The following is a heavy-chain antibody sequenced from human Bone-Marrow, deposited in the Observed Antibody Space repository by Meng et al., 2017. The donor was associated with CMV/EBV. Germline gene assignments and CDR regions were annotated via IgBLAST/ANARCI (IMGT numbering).Heavy chain of an antibody. CDR2: INPNSGGT. CDR3: ARDRALERRGQPDY. D-gene: IGHD1-1*01. V-gene: IGHV1-2*02. CDR1: GYTCTGYY. J-gene: IGHJ4*02. Sequence: ASVKVSCKASGYTCTGYYMHWVRQAPGQGLERMGWINPNSGGTNYAQKFQGRVTMTRDTSISTAYMELSRLRSDDTAVYYCARDRALERRGQPDYWGQGTLVPVSS.